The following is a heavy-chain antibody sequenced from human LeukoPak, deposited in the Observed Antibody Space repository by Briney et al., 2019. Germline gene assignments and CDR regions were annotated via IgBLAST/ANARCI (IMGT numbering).Heavy chain of an antibody. CDR2: INHSGST. Sequence: GSLRLSCAASGFTFSSYAMSWIRQPPGKGLEWIGEINHSGSTNYNPSLKSRVTISVDTSKNQFSLKLSSVTAADTAVYYCARFLRGYSGYGFFDYWGQGTLVTVSS. CDR3: ARFLRGYSGYGFFDY. V-gene: IGHV4-34*01. J-gene: IGHJ4*02. CDR1: GFTFSSYA. D-gene: IGHD5-12*01.